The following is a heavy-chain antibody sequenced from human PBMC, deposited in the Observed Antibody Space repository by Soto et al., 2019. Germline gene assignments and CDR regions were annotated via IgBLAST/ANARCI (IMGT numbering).Heavy chain of an antibody. CDR1: GYSFTSYW. J-gene: IGHJ6*03. Sequence: GESLKISCKGSGYSFTSYWIGWVRQMPRKGLEWMGIIYPGDSATRYSPSFQGQVTISADKSIITAYLQWSSLKASATAMYYCARRYSGYAFYYYYMDVWGKGTTVTVSS. CDR3: ARRYSGYAFYYYYMDV. D-gene: IGHD5-12*01. V-gene: IGHV5-51*01. CDR2: IYPGDSAT.